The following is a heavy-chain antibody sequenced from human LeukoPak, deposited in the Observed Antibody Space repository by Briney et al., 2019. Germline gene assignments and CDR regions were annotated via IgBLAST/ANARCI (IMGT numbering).Heavy chain of an antibody. CDR1: GGTFSSYA. D-gene: IGHD5-18*01. J-gene: IGHJ4*02. V-gene: IGHV1-69*05. CDR2: ITPIFGTA. Sequence: GASVKVSCKASGGTFSSYAISWVRQAPGQGLEWMGGITPIFGTANYAQKFQGRVTITTDESTSTAYMELSSLRSEDTAVYYCARVSSGYSYGYDWGQGTLVTVSS. CDR3: ARVSSGYSYGYD.